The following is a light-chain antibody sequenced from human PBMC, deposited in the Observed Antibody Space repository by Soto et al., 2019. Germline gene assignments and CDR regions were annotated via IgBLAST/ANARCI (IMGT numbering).Light chain of an antibody. Sequence: EFVLTQSPGTLSLSPGERATLSCRASQCLTNSFIAWYQQRPGQAPRLLIYDTSSRDSASPDRFRGSGSGTDLPLTISRLETEDVAVYYWQQYGTVGQGTRLEIK. CDR2: DTS. J-gene: IGKJ5*01. CDR3: QQYGT. V-gene: IGKV3-20*01. CDR1: QCLTNSF.